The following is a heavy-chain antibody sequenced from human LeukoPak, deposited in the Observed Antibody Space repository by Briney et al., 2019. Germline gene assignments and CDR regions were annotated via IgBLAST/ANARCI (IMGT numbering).Heavy chain of an antibody. Sequence: ASAKVSCKASGYTFTGYYMHWVRQAPGQGLEWMRRINPNSGGTNYAQQFQGRVTMTRDTSISTAYMELSRLRSEDTDGYYCARTKDSSSWYSFGVVGRHRENWFLPWGQGTLVTVSS. J-gene: IGHJ5*02. D-gene: IGHD6-13*01. CDR1: GYTFTGYY. CDR2: INPNSGGT. V-gene: IGHV1-2*05. CDR3: ARTKDSSSWYSFGVVGRHRENWFLP.